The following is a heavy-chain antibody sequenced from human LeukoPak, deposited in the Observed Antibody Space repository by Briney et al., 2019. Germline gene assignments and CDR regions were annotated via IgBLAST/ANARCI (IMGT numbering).Heavy chain of an antibody. V-gene: IGHV1-46*01. D-gene: IGHD6-19*01. J-gene: IGHJ6*02. CDR2: INPSGGST. CDR3: ARGYSSGWHYYYYGMDV. CDR1: GYTFTSYY. Sequence: ASVKVSCKASGYTFTSYYMHWVRQAPGQGPEWMGIINPSGGSTSYAQKFQGRVTMTRDTSTSTVYMELSSLRSEDTAVYYCARGYSSGWHYYYYGMDVWGQGTTVTVSS.